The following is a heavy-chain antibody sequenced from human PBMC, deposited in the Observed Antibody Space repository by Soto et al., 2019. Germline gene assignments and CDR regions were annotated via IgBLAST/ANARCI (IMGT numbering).Heavy chain of an antibody. CDR2: ISLYNGNT. Sequence: ASVKVSCKASGGTFSSYAISWVRQAPGQGLEWMGWISLYNGNTNYAQQFQGRVTMTTDTSTSTAYMELRSLRSDDTAMYFCAIYHLELFRFDYWGQGTLVTVSS. D-gene: IGHD2-2*01. CDR3: AIYHLELFRFDY. J-gene: IGHJ4*02. CDR1: GGTFSSYA. V-gene: IGHV1-18*01.